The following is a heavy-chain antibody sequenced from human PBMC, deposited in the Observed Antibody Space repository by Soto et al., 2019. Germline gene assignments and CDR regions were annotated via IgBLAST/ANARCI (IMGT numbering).Heavy chain of an antibody. D-gene: IGHD1-1*01. V-gene: IGHV1-8*01. J-gene: IGHJ4*02. CDR3: ARRAETNGWNGFGADKYYFDF. Sequence: GASVKVSCKASGYTFTSYDIYWVRQATGPGLEWMGGMNPNAGNSGYAQKFQGRVTVTSDTSINTVHMELSRLRSEDTAVYYCARRAETNGWNGFGADKYYFDFWGQGTLVTVSS. CDR1: GYTFTSYD. CDR2: MNPNAGNS.